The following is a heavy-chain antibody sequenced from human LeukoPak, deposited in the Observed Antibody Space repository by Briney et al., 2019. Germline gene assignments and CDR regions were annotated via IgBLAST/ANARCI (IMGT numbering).Heavy chain of an antibody. CDR3: ARDPTYGSGNLLARDAFDI. D-gene: IGHD3-10*01. V-gene: IGHV4-39*07. J-gene: IGHJ3*02. Sequence: PSETLSLTCTVSGGSISSSSYYWGWIRQPPGKGLEWIGSIYYSGSTYYNPSLKSRVTISVDTSKNQFSLKLSSVTAADTAVYYCARDPTYGSGNLLARDAFDIWGQGTMVTVSS. CDR2: IYYSGST. CDR1: GGSISSSSYY.